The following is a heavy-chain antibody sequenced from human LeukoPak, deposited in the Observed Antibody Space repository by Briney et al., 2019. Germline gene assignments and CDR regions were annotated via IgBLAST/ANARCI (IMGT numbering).Heavy chain of an antibody. D-gene: IGHD3-10*01. CDR2: IYHSGST. CDR1: GGSISSSNW. V-gene: IGHV4-4*02. CDR3: ASRDYYGSGSYYPLDY. Sequence: SGTLSLTCAVSGGSISSSNWWSWVRQPPGKGLEWIGEIYHSGSTNYNPSLKSRVTISVDKSKNQFSLKLSSVTAADTAVYYCASRDYYGSGSYYPLDYWGQGTLVTVSS. J-gene: IGHJ4*01.